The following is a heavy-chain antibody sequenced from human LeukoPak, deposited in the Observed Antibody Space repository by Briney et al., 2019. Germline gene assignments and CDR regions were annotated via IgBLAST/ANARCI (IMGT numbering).Heavy chain of an antibody. Sequence: SQTLSLTCTVSGGSVRRGNYYWTWIRQPAGSGLEWIGRIYTSGTTDYNPSLRTRVTISVDASRNQFSLNLSSVTAADTAVYYCARWSGSVTARNYYYYMDVWGEGTTVTVSS. J-gene: IGHJ6*03. D-gene: IGHD6-6*01. CDR2: IYTSGTT. CDR3: ARWSGSVTARNYYYYMDV. V-gene: IGHV4-61*02. CDR1: GGSVRRGNYY.